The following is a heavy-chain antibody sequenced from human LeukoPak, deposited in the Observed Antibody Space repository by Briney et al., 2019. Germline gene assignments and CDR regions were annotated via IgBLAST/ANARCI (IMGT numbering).Heavy chain of an antibody. CDR3: AGSLGYCTSNVCYLKY. J-gene: IGHJ4*02. CDR1: GYTFTSYG. Sequence: ASAKVSCKASGYTFTSYGISWVRQAPGQGLEWMGWISAYNGNTNYAQKFQGRVTMTTDTSTSTVYMELRSLRSDDTAVYYCAGSLGYCTSNVCYLKYWGQGTLVTVSS. V-gene: IGHV1-18*01. CDR2: ISAYNGNT. D-gene: IGHD2-8*01.